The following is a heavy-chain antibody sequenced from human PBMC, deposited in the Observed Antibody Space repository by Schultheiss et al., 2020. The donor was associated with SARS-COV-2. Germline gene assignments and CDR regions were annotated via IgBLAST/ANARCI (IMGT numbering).Heavy chain of an antibody. CDR2: ISSSGSTI. Sequence: GGSLRLSCAASGFTFSSYEMNWVRQAPGKGLEWVSYISSSGSTIYYADSVKGRFTISRDNAKNSLYLQMNSLRAEDTAVYYCARDTYWNYGHYYYGMDVWGQGTTVTVSS. J-gene: IGHJ6*02. CDR1: GFTFSSYE. CDR3: ARDTYWNYGHYYYGMDV. V-gene: IGHV3-48*03. D-gene: IGHD1-7*01.